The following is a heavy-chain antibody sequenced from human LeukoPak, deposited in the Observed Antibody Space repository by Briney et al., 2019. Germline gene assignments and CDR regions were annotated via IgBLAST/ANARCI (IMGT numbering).Heavy chain of an antibody. D-gene: IGHD1-26*01. V-gene: IGHV3-72*01. CDR2: TRNKANSYIT. Sequence: GGSLRLSCAASGFTFSDHFLNWVRQAPGKGLEWVGRTRNKANSYITEYAASVKGRFAISRDDSKNSLYLQMSSLKTDDTAMYYCASIRGTFGYWGQGTLVTVSS. CDR3: ASIRGTFGY. J-gene: IGHJ4*02. CDR1: GFTFSDHF.